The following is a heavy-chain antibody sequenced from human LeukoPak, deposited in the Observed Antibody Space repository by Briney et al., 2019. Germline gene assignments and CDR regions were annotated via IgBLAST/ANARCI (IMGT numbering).Heavy chain of an antibody. V-gene: IGHV4-39*01. CDR3: VRHRAYCDGDCYSQYFDY. Sequence: SETLSLTCTVSGGSISSGSYYWGWIRQPPGKGLEWVGSIYFSGNINYNPSLKSRVTMSVDTSKNHFSLRLRSVTAADTAVFYCVRHRAYCDGDCYSQYFDYWGQGALVTVSS. D-gene: IGHD2-21*02. CDR2: IYFSGNI. CDR1: GGSISSGSYY. J-gene: IGHJ4*02.